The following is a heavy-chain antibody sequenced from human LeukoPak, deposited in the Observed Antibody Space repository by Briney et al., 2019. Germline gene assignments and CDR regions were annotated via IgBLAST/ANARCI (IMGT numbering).Heavy chain of an antibody. CDR3: AKGLTGYSNYGMDV. V-gene: IGHV3-23*01. J-gene: IGHJ6*02. CDR2: ISGTGSRT. Sequence: GGSLRLSCAASGFTFSSYAMNWVRQAPGKGLEWVSAISGTGSRTYYADSVKGRFTISRDNSKYTLYLQMKSLRVEHTARYYCAKGLTGYSNYGMDVRGQGTTVTVSS. CDR1: GFTFSSYA. D-gene: IGHD3-9*01.